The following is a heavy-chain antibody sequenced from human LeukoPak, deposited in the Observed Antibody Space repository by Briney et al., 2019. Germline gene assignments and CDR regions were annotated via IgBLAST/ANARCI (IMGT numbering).Heavy chain of an antibody. J-gene: IGHJ3*02. D-gene: IGHD6-25*01. CDR3: ARVAAAHYSSEAFDI. Sequence: GGSLRLSCAASGFTFSVYSMNWVRQAPGKGLEWVSSITSRSSNIYYADSVKGRFTIFRDNAKNSLYLQMNSLRAEDTAVYYCARVAAAHYSSEAFDIWGHGTMATVSS. CDR2: ITSRSSNI. V-gene: IGHV3-21*01. CDR1: GFTFSVYS.